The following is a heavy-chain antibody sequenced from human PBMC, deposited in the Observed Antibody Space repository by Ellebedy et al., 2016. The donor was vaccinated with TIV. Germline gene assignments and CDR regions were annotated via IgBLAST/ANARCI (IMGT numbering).Heavy chain of an antibody. CDR2: IYHSGST. D-gene: IGHD4-23*01. CDR3: ARGSLRWKYYYYGMDV. Sequence: SETLSLTCAVSGGSISSSNWWSWVRQPPGKGLEWIGEIYHSGSTNYNPSLKSRVTISVDKSKNQFSLKLSSVTAADTAVYYCARGSLRWKYYYYGMDVWGQGTTVTVSS. CDR1: GGSISSSNW. V-gene: IGHV4-4*02. J-gene: IGHJ6*02.